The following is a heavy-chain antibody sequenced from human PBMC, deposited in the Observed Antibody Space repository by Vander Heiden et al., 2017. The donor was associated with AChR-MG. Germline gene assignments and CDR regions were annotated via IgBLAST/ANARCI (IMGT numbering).Heavy chain of an antibody. D-gene: IGHD3-22*01. J-gene: IGHJ3*02. CDR3: ARKTYYYDSSGYRLDAFDI. Sequence: QVQLQESAPGLVKPSETLSLTCTVSGGYISSYYGSWIRQPPGKGLEWIGYIYYSGSTNYNPSLKSRVTISVDTSKNQFSLKLSSVTAADTAVYYCARKTYYYDSSGYRLDAFDIWGQGTMVTVSS. CDR1: GGYISSYY. CDR2: IYYSGST. V-gene: IGHV4-59*01.